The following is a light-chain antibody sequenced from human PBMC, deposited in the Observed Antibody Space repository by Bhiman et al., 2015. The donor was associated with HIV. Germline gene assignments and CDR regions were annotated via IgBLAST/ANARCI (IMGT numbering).Light chain of an antibody. Sequence: QSALTQPASVSGSPGQSITISCTGTSSDVGGYNCVSWYQQHPGKAPKLMIYDVSNRPSGVSNRFSGSKSGNTASLTISGLQAEDEADYYCSSYTSSNTYVFGTGTKVTVL. V-gene: IGLV2-14*03. CDR2: DVS. J-gene: IGLJ1*01. CDR3: SSYTSSNTYV. CDR1: SSDVGGYNC.